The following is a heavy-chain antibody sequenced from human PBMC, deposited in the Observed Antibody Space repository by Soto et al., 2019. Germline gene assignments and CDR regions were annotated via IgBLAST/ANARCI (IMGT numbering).Heavy chain of an antibody. CDR3: ARGFGVVAATIFDY. CDR1: GGSISSGGYY. V-gene: IGHV4-31*03. D-gene: IGHD2-15*01. J-gene: IGHJ4*02. Sequence: SETLSLTCTVSGGSISSGGYYWSWIRQHPGKGLEWIGYIYYSGSTYYNPSLKSRVTISVDTSKNQFSLKLSSVTAADTAVYYCARGFGVVAATIFDYWGQGTLVTVSS. CDR2: IYYSGST.